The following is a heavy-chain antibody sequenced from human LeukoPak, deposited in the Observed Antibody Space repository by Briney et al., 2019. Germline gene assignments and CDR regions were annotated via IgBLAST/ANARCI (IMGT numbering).Heavy chain of an antibody. D-gene: IGHD2-2*01. J-gene: IGHJ4*02. CDR2: IWYDGSNK. CDR1: GFTFSSYG. V-gene: IGHV3-33*01. CDR3: ARDIVVVPDAIPRGVFDY. Sequence: PGGSLRLACAASGFTFSSYGMHWVRQAPGKGLEWVAVIWYDGSNKYYADSVKGRFTISRDNSKNTLYLQMNSLRAEDTAVYYCARDIVVVPDAIPRGVFDYWGQGTLVTVSS.